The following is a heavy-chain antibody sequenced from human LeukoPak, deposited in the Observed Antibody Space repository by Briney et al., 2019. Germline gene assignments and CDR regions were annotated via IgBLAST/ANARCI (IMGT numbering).Heavy chain of an antibody. J-gene: IGHJ5*02. CDR3: AKGGFGEFGLNWFDP. V-gene: IGHV3-23*01. CDR1: GFTFSSYA. Sequence: GGSLRLSCAASGFTFSSYAMSWVRQAPGKGLEWVSAISGSGGSTYHADSVKGRFTISRDNSKNTLYLQMNSLRAEDTAVYYCAKGGFGEFGLNWFDPWGQGTLATVSS. D-gene: IGHD3-10*01. CDR2: ISGSGGST.